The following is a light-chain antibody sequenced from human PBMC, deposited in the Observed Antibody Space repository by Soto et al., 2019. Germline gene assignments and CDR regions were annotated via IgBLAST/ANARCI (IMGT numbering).Light chain of an antibody. J-gene: IGKJ5*01. Sequence: IQLTQSPSSLSASVGDRVTITCRASQDIRGDLGWYQQKPGKAPKRLIYAASSLQSGVPSRFSGSGSGTEFTLTISSVQPEDFATYYCQRNYGTPAFGQGTRLEIK. CDR1: QDIRGD. CDR2: AAS. CDR3: QRNYGTPA. V-gene: IGKV1-17*01.